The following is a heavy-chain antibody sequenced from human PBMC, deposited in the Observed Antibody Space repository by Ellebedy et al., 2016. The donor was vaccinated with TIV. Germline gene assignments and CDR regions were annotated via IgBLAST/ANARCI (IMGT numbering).Heavy chain of an antibody. D-gene: IGHD3-22*01. J-gene: IGHJ4*02. CDR3: ASLEALEVYDSSGLDGDY. V-gene: IGHV5-10-1*01. CDR2: IDPSDSYT. CDR1: GYSFTSYW. Sequence: GESLKISCKGSGYSFTSYWISWVRQMPGKGLEWMGRIDPSDSYTNYSPSFQGHVTISADKSISTAYLQWSSLKASDTAMYYCASLEALEVYDSSGLDGDYWGQGTLVTVSS.